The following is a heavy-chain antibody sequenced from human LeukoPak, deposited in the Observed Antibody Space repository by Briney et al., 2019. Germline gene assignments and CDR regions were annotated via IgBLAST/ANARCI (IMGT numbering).Heavy chain of an antibody. D-gene: IGHD3-22*01. Sequence: GASVKVSCKASGYTFTGYYMHWVRQAPGQGLGWMGRINPNSGGTNYAQKFQGRVTMTRDTSISTAYMELSRLRSDDTAVYYCAQLITYYYDSSGYYGNAFDIWGQGTMVTVSS. CDR2: INPNSGGT. CDR3: AQLITYYYDSSGYYGNAFDI. J-gene: IGHJ3*02. CDR1: GYTFTGYY. V-gene: IGHV1-2*06.